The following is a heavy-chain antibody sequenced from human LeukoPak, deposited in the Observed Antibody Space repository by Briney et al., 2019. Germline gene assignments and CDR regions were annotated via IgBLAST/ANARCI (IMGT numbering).Heavy chain of an antibody. V-gene: IGHV3-21*01. CDR2: ISGSSAYF. D-gene: IGHD3-22*01. Sequence: GGALRLSCAASGFPFSAYSMNWVRGAPGKGVGWVSSISGSSAYFYYSDSVKGRFTVSRDNAQNPLYLQMSSLRAEDTAVYYCAKAYYDSSGYSYYFDYWGQGTPVTVSS. CDR1: GFPFSAYS. J-gene: IGHJ4*02. CDR3: AKAYYDSSGYSYYFDY.